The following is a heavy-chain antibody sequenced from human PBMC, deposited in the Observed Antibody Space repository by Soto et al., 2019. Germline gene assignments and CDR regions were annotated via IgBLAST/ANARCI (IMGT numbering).Heavy chain of an antibody. CDR2: VNPSGGHT. V-gene: IGHV1-46*01. J-gene: IGHJ4*02. CDR3: ARGGHVVVVPAALDY. Sequence: QVQLVQSGAEVKKPGASVKVSCKASGDTFTDYYIHWVRQAPGQGLEWMGTVNPSGGHTTYAQHFLGRMTMTRDTSTSPLYMELTSLNSEDTAVYYCARGGHVVVVPAALDYWGQGTLVTVSS. CDR1: GDTFTDYY. D-gene: IGHD2-21*02.